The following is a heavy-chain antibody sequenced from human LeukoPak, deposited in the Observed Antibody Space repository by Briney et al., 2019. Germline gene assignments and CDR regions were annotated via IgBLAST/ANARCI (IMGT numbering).Heavy chain of an antibody. CDR2: IKSKTDGGTT. CDR3: ARAFGLTDY. CDR1: GFTFSNAW. J-gene: IGHJ4*02. D-gene: IGHD3/OR15-3a*01. V-gene: IGHV3-15*01. Sequence: GGSLRLSCAASGFTFSNAWMSWVRQAPGKGLEWVGRIKSKTDGGTTDYAAPVKGRFTISRDDSKNTLYLQMNSLRDEDTAVYYCARAFGLTDYWGQGTLVTVSS.